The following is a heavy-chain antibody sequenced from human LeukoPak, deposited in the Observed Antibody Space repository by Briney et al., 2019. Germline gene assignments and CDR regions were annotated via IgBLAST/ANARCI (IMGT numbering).Heavy chain of an antibody. Sequence: GASVKVSCKASGYTLTSYGISWVRQAPRQALEWMGWISAYNGNTNYAQKLQGRVTMTTDTSTSTAYMELRSLRSDDTAVYYCARGPRPYYDILTGYPEYFQHWGQGTLVTVSS. CDR1: GYTLTSYG. V-gene: IGHV1-18*04. CDR2: ISAYNGNT. CDR3: ARGPRPYYDILTGYPEYFQH. D-gene: IGHD3-9*01. J-gene: IGHJ1*01.